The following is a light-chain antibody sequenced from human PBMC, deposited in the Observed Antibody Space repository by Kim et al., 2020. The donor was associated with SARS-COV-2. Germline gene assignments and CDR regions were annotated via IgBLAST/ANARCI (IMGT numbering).Light chain of an antibody. CDR3: HQVHRYPHT. V-gene: IGKV1-9*01. CDR1: QGISSF. J-gene: IGKJ4*01. Sequence: IQLTQSPSSLSASVRDRVTITCRASQGISSFLAWYQQKPGKAPKLLIYAASTLQSGVPSRFSCSGSGTDFTLTISSLQPEDCATYYSHQVHRYPHTFGGGTKVDI. CDR2: AAS.